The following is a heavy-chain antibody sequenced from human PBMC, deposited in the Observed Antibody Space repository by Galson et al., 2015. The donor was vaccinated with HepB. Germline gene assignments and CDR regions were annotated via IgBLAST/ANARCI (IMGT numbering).Heavy chain of an antibody. CDR2: ISSSSSTI. Sequence: SLRLSCAASGFTFSSYSMNWVRQAPGKGLEWVSYISSSSSTIYYADSVKGRFTISRDNAKNSLYLQMNSLRAEDTAVYYCARVSLRLFDYWGQGTLVTVPS. V-gene: IGHV3-48*01. CDR1: GFTFSSYS. CDR3: ARVSLRLFDY. J-gene: IGHJ4*02.